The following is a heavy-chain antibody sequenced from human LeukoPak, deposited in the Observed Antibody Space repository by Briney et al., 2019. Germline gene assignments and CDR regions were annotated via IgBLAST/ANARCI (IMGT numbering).Heavy chain of an antibody. Sequence: GGSLRLSCAASGFTFSSYAISWVRQAPGKGLEWVSAISGSGGSTYYADSVKGRFAISRDNSKNTLYLQMNSLRAEDTAVYYCAKPGGAFWSGYFNWFDPWGQGTLVTVSS. J-gene: IGHJ5*02. D-gene: IGHD3-3*01. V-gene: IGHV3-23*01. CDR3: AKPGGAFWSGYFNWFDP. CDR2: ISGSGGST. CDR1: GFTFSSYA.